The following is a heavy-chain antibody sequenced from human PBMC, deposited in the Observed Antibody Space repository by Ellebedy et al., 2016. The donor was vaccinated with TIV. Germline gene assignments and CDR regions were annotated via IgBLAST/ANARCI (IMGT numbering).Heavy chain of an antibody. CDR1: GYSFTSYW. CDR2: IYPGDSNT. Sequence: KVSCKGSGYSFTSYWIGWARQMPGKGLEWMGNIYPGDSNTEYSPSFQGQVTISADKSISSAYLQWSSLKASDTAMYYCVRGPLGYCSGGSCSADYWGQGTLVTVSS. D-gene: IGHD2-15*01. V-gene: IGHV5-51*01. J-gene: IGHJ4*02. CDR3: VRGPLGYCSGGSCSADY.